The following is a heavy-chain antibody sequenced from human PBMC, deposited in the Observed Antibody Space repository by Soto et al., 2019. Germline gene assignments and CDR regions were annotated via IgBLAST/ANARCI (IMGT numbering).Heavy chain of an antibody. V-gene: IGHV4-4*07. CDR1: VGSMSSNY. D-gene: IGHD6-19*01. CDR2: IYTSGTT. Sequence: SETLSLTCTVSVGSMSSNYWSWIRQSAGKVLEWIGRIYTSGTTNYNPSIKSRVTMSVDTSKNRFSLKLTSVTAADTAVYYCARDQRLDSYSSPLYLYFDSWGQGSLVTVSS. J-gene: IGHJ4*02. CDR3: ARDQRLDSYSSPLYLYFDS.